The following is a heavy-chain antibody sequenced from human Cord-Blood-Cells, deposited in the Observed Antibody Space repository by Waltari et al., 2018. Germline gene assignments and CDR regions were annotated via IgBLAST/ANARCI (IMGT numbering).Heavy chain of an antibody. Sequence: QVQLQQWGAGLLKPSETLSLTCAVYGGSFSGYYWSWIRQPPGKGLEWMGEINHSGSTNYNPSLKSRVTISVDTSKNQFSLKLSSVTAADTAVYYCARALYYYDSSGPLDYWGQGTLVTVSS. D-gene: IGHD3-22*01. CDR3: ARALYYYDSSGPLDY. CDR1: GGSFSGYY. CDR2: INHSGST. J-gene: IGHJ4*02. V-gene: IGHV4-34*01.